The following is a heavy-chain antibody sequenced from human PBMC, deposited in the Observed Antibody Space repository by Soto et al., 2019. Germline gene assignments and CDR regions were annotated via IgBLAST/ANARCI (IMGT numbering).Heavy chain of an antibody. V-gene: IGHV1-69*01. J-gene: IGHJ4*02. CDR2: IIPIFGTA. D-gene: IGHD3-10*01. CDR1: GGTFSSYA. CDR3: ARDVMLNYGSGSYFEC. Sequence: QVQLVQSGAEVKKPGSSVKVSCKASGGTFSSYAISWVRQAPGQGLEWMGGIIPIFGTANYAQKFQGRVTITADESTSTAYMELISLRSEDTAVYYCARDVMLNYGSGSYFECWGQGTLVTVSS.